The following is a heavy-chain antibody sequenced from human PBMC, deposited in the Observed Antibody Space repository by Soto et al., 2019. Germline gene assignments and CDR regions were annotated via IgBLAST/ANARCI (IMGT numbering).Heavy chain of an antibody. CDR1: GFTYTNYA. CDR3: AKPPRIRDYFYMDV. J-gene: IGHJ6*03. V-gene: IGHV3-23*01. CDR2: ISTSGGNR. Sequence: GGSLRLSCAASGFTYTNYAMTWVRQTPGKGLEWVSTISTSGGNRYYADSVKGRFTISRDNSENTLSLQMNSLRAEDTAVYYCAKPPRIRDYFYMDVWGRGTTVTVSS. D-gene: IGHD2-15*01.